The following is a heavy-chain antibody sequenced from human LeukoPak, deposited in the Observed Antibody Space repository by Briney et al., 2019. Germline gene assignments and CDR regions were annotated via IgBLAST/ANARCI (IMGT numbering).Heavy chain of an antibody. CDR2: INHSGST. J-gene: IGHJ4*02. Sequence: PSETLSLTCAVYGGSFSGCYWSWIRQPPGKGLEWIGEINHSGSTNYNPSLKSRVTISVDTSKNQFSLKLSSVTAADTAVYYCARGPAAAVTFDYWGQGTLVTVSS. CDR3: ARGPAAAVTFDY. V-gene: IGHV4-34*01. D-gene: IGHD6-13*01. CDR1: GGSFSGCY.